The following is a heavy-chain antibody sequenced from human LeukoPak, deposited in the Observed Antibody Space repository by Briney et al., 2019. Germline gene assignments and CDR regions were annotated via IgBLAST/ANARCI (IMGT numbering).Heavy chain of an antibody. D-gene: IGHD2-15*01. CDR3: ARPDSLYCSGGSCYSSGAFDI. CDR1: GFSLRNARMG. V-gene: IGHV2-26*01. Sequence: ESGPTLVNPTETLTLTCTVSGFSLRNARMGVSWIRQPPGKALEWLAHIFSNDEKSYSTSLKSRLTISKDTSKSQVVLTMTNMDPVDTATYYCARPDSLYCSGGSCYSSGAFDIWGQGTMVTVSS. CDR2: IFSNDEK. J-gene: IGHJ3*02.